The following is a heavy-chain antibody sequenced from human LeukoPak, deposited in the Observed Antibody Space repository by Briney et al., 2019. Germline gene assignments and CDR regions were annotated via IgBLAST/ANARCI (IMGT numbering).Heavy chain of an antibody. CDR1: GFTLGTYW. CDR2: INPDGSVT. CDR3: ARDSGSGSYSGY. D-gene: IGHD3-10*01. J-gene: IGHJ4*02. Sequence: GGSLRLSCAASGFTLGTYWMHWVRQGPGKGLVWVSRINPDGSVTGHADSVKGRFTISRDNAKNTLYLQMNSLRAEDTAVCYCARDSGSGSYSGYWGLGTLVTVSS. V-gene: IGHV3-74*01.